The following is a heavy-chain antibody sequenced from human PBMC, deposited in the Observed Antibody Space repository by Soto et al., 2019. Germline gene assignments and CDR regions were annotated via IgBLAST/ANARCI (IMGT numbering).Heavy chain of an antibody. CDR2: SIPMFVTA. D-gene: IGHD3-22*01. V-gene: IGHV1-69*01. CDR1: GGTFSSFA. J-gene: IGHJ3*02. CDR3: ARSTYYYHSSGYYASPWGAYDI. Sequence: QVQLVQSGAEVKKPGSSVKVSCKASGGTFSSFAISWVRQAPGQGLEWMGGSIPMFVTANYAQKFQGRVPISSDESTRTAYMELSSLRSEDTAVYFCARSTYYYHSSGYYASPWGAYDIWGPGTVVTVSS.